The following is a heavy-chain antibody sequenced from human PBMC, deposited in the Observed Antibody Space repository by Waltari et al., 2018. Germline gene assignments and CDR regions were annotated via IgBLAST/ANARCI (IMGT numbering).Heavy chain of an antibody. V-gene: IGHV3-23*04. J-gene: IGHJ4*02. Sequence: EVQPVESGGGLVQPGGSLRLSLAASGFTFSSYAMSWVSRAPGKGLGWISAISGSGGSTYYADSVKGRFTISRDNSKNTLYLQMNSLRAEDTAVYYCAKVKWELLGGVDYWGQGTLVTVSS. CDR2: ISGSGGST. CDR3: AKVKWELLGGVDY. CDR1: GFTFSSYA. D-gene: IGHD1-26*01.